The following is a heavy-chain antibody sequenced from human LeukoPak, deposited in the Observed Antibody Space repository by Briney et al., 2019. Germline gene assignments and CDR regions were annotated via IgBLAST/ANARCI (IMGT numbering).Heavy chain of an antibody. CDR2: ISGSGGST. D-gene: IGHD3-10*01. CDR3: ARSSYGFGFGHPFDY. Sequence: PGGSLRLSCAASGFTFSTYWMHWVRQAPGKGLEWVSAISGSGGSTYYADSVKGRFTISRDNSKNTLYLQMNSLGAEDTAVYYCARSSYGFGFGHPFDYWGQGTQVPVST. CDR1: GFTFSTYW. J-gene: IGHJ4*02. V-gene: IGHV3-23*01.